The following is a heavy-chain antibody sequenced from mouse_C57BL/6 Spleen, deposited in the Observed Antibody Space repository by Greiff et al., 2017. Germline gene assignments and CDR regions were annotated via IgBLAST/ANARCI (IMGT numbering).Heavy chain of an antibody. J-gene: IGHJ4*01. V-gene: IGHV1-53*01. CDR2: INPSNGGT. Sequence: QVQLKQPGTELVKPGASVKLSCKASGYTFTSYWMHWVKQRPGQGLEWIGNINPSNGGTNYNEKFKSKATLTVDKSSSTAYMQLSSLTSEDSAVYYCARPATIVTRFYAMDYWGQGTSVTVSS. CDR1: GYTFTSYW. CDR3: ARPATIVTRFYAMDY. D-gene: IGHD2-5*01.